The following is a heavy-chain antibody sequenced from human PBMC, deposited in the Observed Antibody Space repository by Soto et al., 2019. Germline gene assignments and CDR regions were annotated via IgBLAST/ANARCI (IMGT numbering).Heavy chain of an antibody. CDR1: GFTFSSFT. Sequence: PGVCLRLFCEASGFTFSSFTMSWVRQARGKGREWVSAISGTGFVTYYADSVKGRVTISRDNSRNTLYLQLHRRRGEDTATFFCGTGWSSQGHSGLRYHYNYGWDVWGQGPRLTVYS. CDR3: GTGWSSQGHSGLRYHYNYGWDV. D-gene: IGHD2-15*01. CDR2: ISGTGFVT. V-gene: IGHV3-23*01. J-gene: IGHJ6*02.